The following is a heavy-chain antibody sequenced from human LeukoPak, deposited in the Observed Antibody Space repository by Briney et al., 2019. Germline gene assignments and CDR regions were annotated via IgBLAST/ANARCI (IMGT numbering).Heavy chain of an antibody. CDR1: GGSISSSSYY. V-gene: IGHV4-39*01. CDR2: IYYSGST. Sequence: SETLSLTCTVSGGSISSSSYYWGWIRQPPGKGLEWIGSIYYSGSTYYNPSLKSRVTISVDTSKNQFSLKLSSVTAADTAVYYCARLCDSVYWGQGTLVTVSS. J-gene: IGHJ4*02. CDR3: ARLCDSVY. D-gene: IGHD3-16*01.